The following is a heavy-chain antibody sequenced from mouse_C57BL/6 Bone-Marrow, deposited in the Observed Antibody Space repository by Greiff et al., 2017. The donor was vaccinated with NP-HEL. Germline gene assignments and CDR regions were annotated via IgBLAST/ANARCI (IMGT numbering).Heavy chain of an antibody. CDR1: GYTFTSYG. D-gene: IGHD2-2*01. CDR3: ARGIYYGYDVGGMDY. J-gene: IGHJ4*01. V-gene: IGHV1-81*01. CDR2: IYPRSGNT. Sequence: VKLQESGAELARPGASVKLSCKASGYTFTSYGISWVKQRTGQGLEWIGEIYPRSGNTYYNEKFKGKATLTADKSSSTAYMELRSLTSEDSAVYFCARGIYYGYDVGGMDYWGQGTSVTVSS.